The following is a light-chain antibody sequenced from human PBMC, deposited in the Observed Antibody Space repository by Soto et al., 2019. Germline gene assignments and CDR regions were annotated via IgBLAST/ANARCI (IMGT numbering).Light chain of an antibody. CDR3: ATWDDSLNGAYV. Sequence: QSVLTQPPSVSGAPGQTVTISCTGSGSNIGATYDVHWYQQLPGTAPKLLIWGNTNRPSGVPDRFSGSKSGTSASLAISALQSEDKADYYCATWDDSLNGAYVFGTGTKLTVL. V-gene: IGLV1-40*01. CDR1: GSNIGATYD. J-gene: IGLJ1*01. CDR2: GNT.